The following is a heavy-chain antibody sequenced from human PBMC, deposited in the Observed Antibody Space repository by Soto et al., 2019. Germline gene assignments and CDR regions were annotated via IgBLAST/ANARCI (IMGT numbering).Heavy chain of an antibody. CDR3: ARHHYGGNSGLSDAFDI. V-gene: IGHV5-51*01. CDR1: GYSFTSYW. CDR2: IYPGDSYT. D-gene: IGHD2-21*02. J-gene: IGHJ3*02. Sequence: ESLKLSLEGCGYSFTSYWIGWVRQMPGKGLELMGIIYPGDSYTRYSPSFQGQVTISADKSISTAYLQWSSLKASDTAMYYCARHHYGGNSGLSDAFDIWGQGTMVTVSS.